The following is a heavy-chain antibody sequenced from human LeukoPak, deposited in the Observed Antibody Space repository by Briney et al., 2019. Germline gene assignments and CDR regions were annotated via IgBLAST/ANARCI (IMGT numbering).Heavy chain of an antibody. D-gene: IGHD3-16*01. CDR3: ERGLRGGYFDY. V-gene: IGHV4-34*01. CDR1: GGSFSGYY. Sequence: PSETLSLTCAVYGGSFSGYYWSWIRQPPGKGLEWIGEINHSGSTNYNPSLKSRVTISVDTSKNQFSLKLSSVTAADTAVYYCERGLRGGYFDYWGQGTLVTVSS. J-gene: IGHJ4*02. CDR2: INHSGST.